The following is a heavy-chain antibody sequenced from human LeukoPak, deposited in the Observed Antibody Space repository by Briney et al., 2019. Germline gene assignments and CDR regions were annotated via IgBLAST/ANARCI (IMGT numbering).Heavy chain of an antibody. CDR3: ARDRPAAASGFDY. D-gene: IGHD2-2*01. J-gene: IGHJ4*02. Sequence: ASVKVSCKASGYTFTSYGISWVRQAPGQGLEWMGTINPSGGSTSYAQKFQGRVTMTRDTSTTTVSMELSSLRSEDTAVYYCARDRPAAASGFDYWGQGTPVTVSS. CDR1: GYTFTSYG. V-gene: IGHV1-46*01. CDR2: INPSGGST.